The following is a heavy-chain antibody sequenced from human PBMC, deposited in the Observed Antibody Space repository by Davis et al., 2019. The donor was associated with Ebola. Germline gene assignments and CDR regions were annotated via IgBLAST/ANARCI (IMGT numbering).Heavy chain of an antibody. D-gene: IGHD1-1*01. J-gene: IGHJ5*02. Sequence: ASVHVSCKASGYTFTSHYMHWLRQAPGQGLEWMGIFNTSGGSTSYAQKFQDRVTITRDTSASTAYMELSSLRSDDTAVYYCARVSRRNGADPRGQGTLVTVSS. CDR3: ARVSRRNGADP. CDR2: FNTSGGST. V-gene: IGHV1-46*01. CDR1: GYTFTSHY.